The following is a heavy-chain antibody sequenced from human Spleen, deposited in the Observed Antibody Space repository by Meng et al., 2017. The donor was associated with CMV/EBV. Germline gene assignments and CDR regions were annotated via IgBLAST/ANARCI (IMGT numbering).Heavy chain of an antibody. CDR3: ARGASGNYYAGY. D-gene: IGHD1-26*01. CDR1: GFTVSTNY. J-gene: IGHJ4*02. V-gene: IGHV3-53*01. Sequence: GGSLRLSCAASGFTVSTNYMSWVRQAPGKGLECVSVIYSGGSAYYADSVKGRFTISRDISKNTLYLQMNSLRAEDTAVYYCARGASGNYYAGYWGQGTLVTVSS. CDR2: IYSGGSA.